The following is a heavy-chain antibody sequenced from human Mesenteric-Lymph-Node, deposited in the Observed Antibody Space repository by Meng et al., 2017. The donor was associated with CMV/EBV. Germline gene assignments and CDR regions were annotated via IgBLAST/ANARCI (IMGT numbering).Heavy chain of an antibody. CDR2: IIPILGIA. J-gene: IGHJ4*02. Sequence: SVKVSCKASGGTFSSYAISWVRQAPGQGLEWMGGIIPILGIANYAQKFQGRVTMTSDTSTSTIYMELSSLRSEDTAVYYCARDKGIFGAGQLRYHFDYWGQGTLVTVSS. D-gene: IGHD3-3*01. CDR3: ARDKGIFGAGQLRYHFDY. V-gene: IGHV1-69*10. CDR1: GGTFSSYA.